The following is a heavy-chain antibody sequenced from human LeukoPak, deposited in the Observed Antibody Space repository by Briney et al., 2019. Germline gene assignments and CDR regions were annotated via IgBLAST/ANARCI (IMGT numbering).Heavy chain of an antibody. CDR1: GFSFSSYA. V-gene: IGHV3-21*01. Sequence: PGGSLRLSCAASGFSFSSYAMTWVRQAPGKGLQWVSSITTTSDYIYYSDSVKGRFTISRDNAKNSLYLQMNSLRAEDTAVYYCAKDADYGDYAPLGHWGQGTLVTVSS. J-gene: IGHJ4*01. D-gene: IGHD4-17*01. CDR3: AKDADYGDYAPLGH. CDR2: ITTTSDYI.